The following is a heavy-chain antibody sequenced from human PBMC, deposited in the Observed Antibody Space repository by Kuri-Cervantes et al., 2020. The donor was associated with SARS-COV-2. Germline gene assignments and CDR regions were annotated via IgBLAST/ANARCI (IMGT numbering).Heavy chain of an antibody. J-gene: IGHJ4*02. V-gene: IGHV3-23*01. CDR1: GGSFSDYY. CDR2: ISGSGGST. Sequence: ETLSPTCAVYGGSFSDYYWSWVRQPPGKGLEWVSAISGSGGSTYYADSVKGRFTISRDNSKNTLYLQMNSLRAEDTAVYYCAKDGGKAVFDYWGQGTLVTGSS. CDR3: AKDGGKAVFDY. D-gene: IGHD4-23*01.